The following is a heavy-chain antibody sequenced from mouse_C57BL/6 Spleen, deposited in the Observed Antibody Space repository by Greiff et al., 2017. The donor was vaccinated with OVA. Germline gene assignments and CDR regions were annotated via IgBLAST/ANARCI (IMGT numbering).Heavy chain of an antibody. CDR2: ISYDGSN. CDR1: GYSITSGYY. J-gene: IGHJ4*01. Sequence: DVKLQESGPGLVKPSQSLSLTCSVTGYSITSGYYWNWIRQFPGNKLEWMGYISYDGSNNYNPSLKNRISITRDTSKNQFFLKLNSVTTEDTATYYCARKRFSDGYYAMDYWGQGTSVTVSS. D-gene: IGHD2-3*01. CDR3: ARKRFSDGYYAMDY. V-gene: IGHV3-6*01.